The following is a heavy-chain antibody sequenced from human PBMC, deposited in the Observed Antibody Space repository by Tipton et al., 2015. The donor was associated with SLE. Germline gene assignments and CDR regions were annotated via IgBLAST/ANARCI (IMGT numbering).Heavy chain of an antibody. Sequence: TLSLTCTVSGGSMSSHSFYWGWIRQPPGKGLEWIGGIYFSGSIYYNPSLKSRVTISVDMSQNQLSLKVRSVTAADTAVYYCARHLNYGDYTALDYWGQGTLVTVSS. D-gene: IGHD4-17*01. CDR3: ARHLNYGDYTALDY. CDR1: GGSMSSHSFY. V-gene: IGHV4-39*01. J-gene: IGHJ4*02. CDR2: IYFSGSI.